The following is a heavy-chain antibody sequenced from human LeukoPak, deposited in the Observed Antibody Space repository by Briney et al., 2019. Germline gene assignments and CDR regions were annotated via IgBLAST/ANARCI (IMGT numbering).Heavy chain of an antibody. J-gene: IGHJ6*02. Sequence: GASVKVACKASGYTFTGYYMHWVRQAPGQGLEWMGWINPNNGGTNYAQKFQGWVTMTRDTSISTAYMELSRLRSDDTAVYYCARADGSGSFYGMDVWGQGTTVTVSS. CDR1: GYTFTGYY. D-gene: IGHD3-10*01. CDR2: INPNNGGT. V-gene: IGHV1-2*04. CDR3: ARADGSGSFYGMDV.